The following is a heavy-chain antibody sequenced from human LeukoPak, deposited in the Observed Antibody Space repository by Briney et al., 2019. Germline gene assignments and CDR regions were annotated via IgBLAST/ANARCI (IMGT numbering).Heavy chain of an antibody. Sequence: SETLSLTCTVSGYSISSGYCWGWLRQPPGKGLEWIGSIYHSGSTYYNPSHKSQVTISVDTSKNQFSLKLTSVTAADTAVYYCARGYSSSWYLNWFDPWGQGTLVTVSS. CDR3: ARGYSSSWYLNWFDP. D-gene: IGHD6-13*01. CDR2: IYHSGST. J-gene: IGHJ5*02. CDR1: GYSISSGYC. V-gene: IGHV4-38-2*02.